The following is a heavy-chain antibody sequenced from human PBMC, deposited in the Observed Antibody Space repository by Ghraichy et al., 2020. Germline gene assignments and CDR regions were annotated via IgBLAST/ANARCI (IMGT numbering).Heavy chain of an antibody. D-gene: IGHD3-22*01. CDR3: AREGLSITMIVVVPDAFDI. Sequence: ASVKVSCKASGYTFTSYGISWVRQAPGQGLEWMGWISAYNGNTNYAQKLQGRVTMTTDTSTSTAYMELRSLRSDDTAVYYCAREGLSITMIVVVPDAFDIWGQGTMVTVSS. V-gene: IGHV1-18*04. J-gene: IGHJ3*02. CDR2: ISAYNGNT. CDR1: GYTFTSYG.